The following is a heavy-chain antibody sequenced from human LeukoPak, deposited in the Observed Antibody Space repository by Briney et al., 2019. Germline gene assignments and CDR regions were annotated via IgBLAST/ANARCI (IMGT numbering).Heavy chain of an antibody. D-gene: IGHD5-18*01. CDR2: ISSGSTTM. J-gene: IGHJ4*02. V-gene: IGHV3-48*01. Sequence: HSGGSLRLSCAASGFTFSSYRMTWVRQSPGKGLEWLSYISSGSTTMSYADSVKGRFTISRDNASTSLYLHMNSLRAAATAVYYCARGSNYGVDYWGQGTLVTVSS. CDR1: GFTFSSYR. CDR3: ARGSNYGVDY.